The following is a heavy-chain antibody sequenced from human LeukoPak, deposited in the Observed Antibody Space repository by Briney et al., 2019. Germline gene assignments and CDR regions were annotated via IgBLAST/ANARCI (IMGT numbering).Heavy chain of an antibody. CDR2: VNQEGGEK. CDR1: GFTFSSSL. J-gene: IGHJ4*02. CDR3: ASGRVTAVY. V-gene: IGHV3-7*03. D-gene: IGHD2-21*02. Sequence: PGGSLRLSCAPSGFTFSSSLMTWVRQAPGKGREWVASVNQEGGEKNYVDSVKGRFTISRDNAKNSLYLQMNSLRTEDTAVYYCASGRVTAVYWGQGTLVTVSS.